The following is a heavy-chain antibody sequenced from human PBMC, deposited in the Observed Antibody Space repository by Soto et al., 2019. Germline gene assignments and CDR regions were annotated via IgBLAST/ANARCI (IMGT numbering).Heavy chain of an antibody. J-gene: IGHJ6*02. CDR3: ARDVIAAAGKRNYYYGMDV. CDR1: GFTFSNQA. D-gene: IGHD6-13*01. CDR2: ISGSVATI. V-gene: IGHV3-23*01. Sequence: GGSLRLSCAASGFTFSNQAMSWVRQAREKGREWFSAISGSVATIYYADSVKGRFTISRDNAKNSLYLQMNSLRAEDTAVYYCARDVIAAAGKRNYYYGMDVWGQWTTVTVSS.